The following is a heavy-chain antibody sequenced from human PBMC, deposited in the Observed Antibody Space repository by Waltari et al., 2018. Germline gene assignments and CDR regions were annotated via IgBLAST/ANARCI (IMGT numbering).Heavy chain of an antibody. CDR3: ARGRIEWWTGRSSNAFDI. CDR1: GGTFSSYT. V-gene: IGHV1-69*02. D-gene: IGHD2-8*01. J-gene: IGHJ3*02. Sequence: QVQLVQSGAEVKKPGSSVKVSCRASGGTFSSYTISWVRQAPGQGLEWMGRIIPILGIANYAQKFQGRVTITADKSTSTAYMELSSLRSEDTAVYYCARGRIEWWTGRSSNAFDIWGQGTMVTVSS. CDR2: IIPILGIA.